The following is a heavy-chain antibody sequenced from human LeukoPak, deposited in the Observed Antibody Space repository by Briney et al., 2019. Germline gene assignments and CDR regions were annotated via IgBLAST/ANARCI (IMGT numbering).Heavy chain of an antibody. V-gene: IGHV4-34*01. CDR1: GGSFSGYY. J-gene: IGHJ4*02. CDR2: INHSGST. Sequence: SQTLSLTCAVYGGSFSGYYWSWIRQPPGKGLEWIGEINHSGSTNYNPSLKSRVTISVDTSKNQFSLKLSSVTAADTAVYYCARTGIPDYWGQGTLVTVSS. CDR3: ARTGIPDY. D-gene: IGHD6-13*01.